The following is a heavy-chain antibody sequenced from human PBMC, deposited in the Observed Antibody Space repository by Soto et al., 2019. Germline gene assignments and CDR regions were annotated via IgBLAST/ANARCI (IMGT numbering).Heavy chain of an antibody. CDR1: GYTFTSYA. D-gene: IGHD3-22*01. J-gene: IGHJ4*02. CDR2: VNAGNGNT. CDR3: ARDPYDSSGYWDFDY. Sequence: ASVKVSCKASGYTFTSYAMHWVRQAPGQRLEWMGWVNAGNGNTKYSQKFQGRVTITRDTSASTAYMELGSLRSEDTAVYYCARDPYDSSGYWDFDYWGQGTLVTVSS. V-gene: IGHV1-3*01.